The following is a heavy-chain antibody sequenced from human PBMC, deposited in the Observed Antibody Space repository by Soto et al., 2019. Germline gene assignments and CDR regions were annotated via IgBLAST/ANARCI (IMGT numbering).Heavy chain of an antibody. Sequence: QITLKESGPTVVKPTQTLTLSCTFSGFSLSSDGVGVGWIRQPPGKAPEWLALIYWDGDTRYSPSLKTRLTITKDASKTQVVLTMTNMDPVDTATYYCAHSSLHYKKWFDPWGQGTLVIVSS. CDR3: AHSSLHYKKWFDP. CDR1: GFSLSSDGVG. D-gene: IGHD4-4*01. CDR2: IYWDGDT. J-gene: IGHJ5*02. V-gene: IGHV2-5*02.